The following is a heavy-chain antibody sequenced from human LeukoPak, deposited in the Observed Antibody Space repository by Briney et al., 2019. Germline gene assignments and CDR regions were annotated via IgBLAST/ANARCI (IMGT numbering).Heavy chain of an antibody. CDR2: ISSSSSYI. V-gene: IGHV3-21*01. J-gene: IGHJ4*02. Sequence: KPGGSLRLSCAASGFTLSSYSMNWVRQAPGKGLEWVSSISSSSSYIYYADSVKGRFTISRDNAKNSLYLQMNSLRAEDTAVYYCARDLYCGGDCYSGFDYWGQGTLVTVSS. D-gene: IGHD2-21*02. CDR1: GFTLSSYS. CDR3: ARDLYCGGDCYSGFDY.